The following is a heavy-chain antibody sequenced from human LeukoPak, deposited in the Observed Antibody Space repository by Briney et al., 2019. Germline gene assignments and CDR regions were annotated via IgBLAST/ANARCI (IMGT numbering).Heavy chain of an antibody. CDR2: IYPGDSDT. CDR1: GYRFTSYW. J-gene: IGHJ4*02. CDR3: ARQVGDHTPADY. D-gene: IGHD4-17*01. V-gene: IGHV5-51*01. Sequence: GESLQISSKGSGYRFTSYWIGWVRQLPGKGLEWMGIIYPGDSDTRYSPSFEGQVTISADKSISTAYLQWSSLKASDTAMYYCARQVGDHTPADYWGQGTLVTVSS.